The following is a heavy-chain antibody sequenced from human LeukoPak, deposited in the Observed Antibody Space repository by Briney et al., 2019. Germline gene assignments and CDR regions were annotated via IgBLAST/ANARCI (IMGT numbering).Heavy chain of an antibody. J-gene: IGHJ4*02. Sequence: GGSLRLSCAASGFTFSSYAMHWVRQAPGKGLEWVAVISYDGSNKYYADSVKGRFTISRDNSKNTLYLQMNGLRAEDTAVYYCARDRFGEWELVFDYWGQGTLVTVSS. V-gene: IGHV3-30-3*01. CDR2: ISYDGSNK. D-gene: IGHD3-16*01. CDR1: GFTFSSYA. CDR3: ARDRFGEWELVFDY.